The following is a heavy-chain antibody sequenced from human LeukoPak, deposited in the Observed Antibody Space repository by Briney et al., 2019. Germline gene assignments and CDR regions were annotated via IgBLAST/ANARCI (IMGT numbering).Heavy chain of an antibody. CDR2: ISGSGGST. CDR3: AKTRFNEDLEWEYYFDY. CDR1: GFTFSSYA. D-gene: IGHD3-3*01. J-gene: IGHJ4*02. Sequence: PGGSLRLSCAASGFTFSSYAMSWVRQALGKGLEWVSAISGSGGSTYYADSVKGRFTISRDNSKNTLYLQMNSLRAEDTAVYYCAKTRFNEDLEWEYYFDYWGQGTLVTVSS. V-gene: IGHV3-23*01.